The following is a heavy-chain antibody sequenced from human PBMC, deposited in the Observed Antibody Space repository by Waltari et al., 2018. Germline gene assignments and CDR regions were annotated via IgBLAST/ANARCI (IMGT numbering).Heavy chain of an antibody. Sequence: QVQLVQSGAEVKTPGSSVKVSCKASGGTFSSYAISWFRQAPGQGLEWMGGIIPILGTATYAQKFQGRGTRTRDTSISKAYMELGRLGSDDTAVYYCARVGWGGSYQPAWGQGTLVTVSS. CDR2: IIPILGTA. CDR1: GGTFSSYA. J-gene: IGHJ5*02. V-gene: IGHV1-69*05. CDR3: ARVGWGGSYQPA. D-gene: IGHD1-26*01.